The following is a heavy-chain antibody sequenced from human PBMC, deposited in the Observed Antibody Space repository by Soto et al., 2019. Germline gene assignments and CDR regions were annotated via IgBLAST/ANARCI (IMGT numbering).Heavy chain of an antibody. D-gene: IGHD3-10*01. CDR2: INPNSGGT. CDR1: GYTFTGYY. V-gene: IGHV1-2*02. Sequence: QVQLVQSGAEVKKPGASVKVSCKASGYTFTGYYMHWVRQAPGQGLEWMGWINPNSGGTNYAQKFQGRVTMTRDTSISTAYMELSRLRSDDTAVYYCARVFNYGSGSYYSPDWHFDLWGRGTLVTVSS. CDR3: ARVFNYGSGSYYSPDWHFDL. J-gene: IGHJ2*01.